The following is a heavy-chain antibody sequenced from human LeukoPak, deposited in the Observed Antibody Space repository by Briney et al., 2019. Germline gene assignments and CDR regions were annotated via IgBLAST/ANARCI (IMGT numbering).Heavy chain of an antibody. D-gene: IGHD3-22*01. CDR3: ARVHYYDNSGYWFFDY. Sequence: NPSETLSLTCTVSGGSISSSSDYWGWIRQPPGKGLEWIGSIYYSGSTDYNPSLKSRVTISADTSKNRFSLKLSSVTAADTAVYYCARVHYYDNSGYWFFDYWGQGTLVTVSS. CDR1: GGSISSSSDY. J-gene: IGHJ4*02. V-gene: IGHV4-39*07. CDR2: IYYSGST.